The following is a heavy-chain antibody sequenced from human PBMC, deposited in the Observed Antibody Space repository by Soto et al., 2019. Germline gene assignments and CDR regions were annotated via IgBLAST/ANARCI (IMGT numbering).Heavy chain of an antibody. CDR3: AHLYWAASGTRYYFDY. CDR1: GFSFTTDGMG. Sequence: QITLKESGPTLVKPTQTLTLTCTFSGFSFTTDGMGVGWIRQPPGKALEWLALIYWDDDKRHSPSLKSRPPNXXDASRNQVVHTVTNMDAADTATYSCAHLYWAASGTRYYFDYGGQGTLATVSP. V-gene: IGHV2-5*02. D-gene: IGHD6-13*01. CDR2: IYWDDDK. J-gene: IGHJ4*02.